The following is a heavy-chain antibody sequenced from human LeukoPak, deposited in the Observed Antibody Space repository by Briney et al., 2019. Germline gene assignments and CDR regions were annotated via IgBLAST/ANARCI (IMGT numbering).Heavy chain of an antibody. CDR2: INPSGGST. Sequence: GASVKVSCKASGYTFTSYYMHWVRQAPGQGLEWMGIINPSGGSTSYAQKFQGRVTMTRDTSISTAYMELSRLRSDDTAVYYCARAQSWPLLDFWSGYRQNPTLDYWGQGTLVTVSS. CDR1: GYTFTSYY. CDR3: ARAQSWPLLDFWSGYRQNPTLDY. V-gene: IGHV1-46*01. D-gene: IGHD3-3*01. J-gene: IGHJ4*02.